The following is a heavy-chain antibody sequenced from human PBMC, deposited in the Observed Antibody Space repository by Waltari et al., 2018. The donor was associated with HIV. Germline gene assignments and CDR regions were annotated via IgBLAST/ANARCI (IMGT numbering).Heavy chain of an antibody. D-gene: IGHD1-26*01. CDR3: AKDELSGTYYRYFDL. Sequence: EVPLVESGGGLVQPGGSLSLSCAASGLTFSRFAMSWGRQAPGKGLEWIAGIGGRGDLTFYTDSVKGRFTISRDNSKNTLYLQMSSVRVEDTAVYYCAKDELSGTYYRYFDLWGRGTLVTVSS. V-gene: IGHV3-23*04. CDR2: IGGRGDLT. J-gene: IGHJ2*01. CDR1: GLTFSRFA.